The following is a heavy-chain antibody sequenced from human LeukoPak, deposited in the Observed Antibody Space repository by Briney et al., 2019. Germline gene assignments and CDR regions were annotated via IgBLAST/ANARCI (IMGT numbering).Heavy chain of an antibody. CDR3: AREGSGSYQFDY. CDR1: EFIFSSYG. CDR2: IRFDGSNK. V-gene: IGHV3-30*02. J-gene: IGHJ4*02. Sequence: GGSLRLSCAASEFIFSSYGMHWVRQAPGKGLEWVAFIRFDGSNKYYADSVKGRFIISRDNSKNTLYLQMNSLRAEDTAVYYCAREGSGSYQFDYWGQGTLVTVSS. D-gene: IGHD3-10*01.